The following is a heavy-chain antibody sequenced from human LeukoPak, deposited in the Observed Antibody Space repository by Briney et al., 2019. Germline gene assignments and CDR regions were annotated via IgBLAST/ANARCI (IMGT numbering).Heavy chain of an antibody. CDR3: ARDVYYGSGSPRLDY. Sequence: PGGSLRLSCEASGFSFSRYWMSWVRQAPLRGLEWVANIKPDGSEIYYVDSVKGRFTISRDNAKNAVYLHMNSLRPEDTAVYYCARDVYYGSGSPRLDYWGQGTLVTVSS. J-gene: IGHJ4*02. D-gene: IGHD3-10*01. CDR2: IKPDGSEI. CDR1: GFSFSRYW. V-gene: IGHV3-7*01.